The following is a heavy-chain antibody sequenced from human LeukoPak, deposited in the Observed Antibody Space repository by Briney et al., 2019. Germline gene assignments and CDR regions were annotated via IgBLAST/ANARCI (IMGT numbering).Heavy chain of an antibody. Sequence: PGASLRLSWAASGFIFRNYAMSWVRQAAGEGMEWVSSITGSGDTTYYTDSLKGRFTISRDNSKNTLYVEMNTLRAEDTAVYYCAKWGDYDILTGYYVSDFWGQGTLVTVSS. CDR1: GFIFRNYA. V-gene: IGHV3-23*01. J-gene: IGHJ4*02. CDR2: ITGSGDTT. CDR3: AKWGDYDILTGYYVSDF. D-gene: IGHD3-9*01.